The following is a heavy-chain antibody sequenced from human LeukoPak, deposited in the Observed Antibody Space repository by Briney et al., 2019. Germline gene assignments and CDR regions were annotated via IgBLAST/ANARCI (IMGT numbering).Heavy chain of an antibody. CDR2: ISYDGSNK. J-gene: IGHJ4*02. V-gene: IGHV3-30*18. D-gene: IGHD3-22*01. Sequence: GGSLRLSCVASGFTFSSYGMHWVRQAPGKGLEWVAVISYDGSNKCYADSVKGRFTISRDNSKNTLYLQMNSLRAEDTAVYYCAKGPTSGNYYDSSGYYPHFDYWGQGTLVTVSS. CDR1: GFTFSSYG. CDR3: AKGPTSGNYYDSSGYYPHFDY.